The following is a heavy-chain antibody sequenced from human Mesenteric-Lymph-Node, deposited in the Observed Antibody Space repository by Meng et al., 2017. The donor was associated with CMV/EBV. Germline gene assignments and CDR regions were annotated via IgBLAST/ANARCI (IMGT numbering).Heavy chain of an antibody. V-gene: IGHV3-23*01. Sequence: GESLKISCAASGFTFSSYAMHWVRQAPGKGLEWLSGISGSGGGTYYAESIKGRFTISRDNSKNTIYLQMDNLRAEDTAVYYCAKDRGDYSNFRFDPWGQGTLVTVSS. CDR1: GFTFSSYA. CDR3: AKDRGDYSNFRFDP. J-gene: IGHJ5*02. CDR2: ISGSGGGT. D-gene: IGHD4-11*01.